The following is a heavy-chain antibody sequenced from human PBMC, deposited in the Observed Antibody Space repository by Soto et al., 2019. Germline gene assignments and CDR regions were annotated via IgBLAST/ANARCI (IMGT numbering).Heavy chain of an antibody. CDR1: GFTFSSYA. Sequence: GGSLRLSCAASGFTFSSYAMHWARQAPGKGLEWVAVISYDGSNKYYADSVKGRFTISRDNSKNTLYLQMNSLRAEDTAVYYCARDPYPYCGGDCYPYFQHWGQGT. V-gene: IGHV3-30-3*01. J-gene: IGHJ1*01. CDR2: ISYDGSNK. D-gene: IGHD2-21*02. CDR3: ARDPYPYCGGDCYPYFQH.